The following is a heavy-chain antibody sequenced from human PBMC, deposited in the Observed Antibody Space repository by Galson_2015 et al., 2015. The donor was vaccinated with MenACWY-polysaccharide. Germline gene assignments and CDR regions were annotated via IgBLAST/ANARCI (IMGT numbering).Heavy chain of an antibody. Sequence: QWGAVIWFDGSNKYYADPVRGRFTISRDNSKNTLYLQMNSLRVEDTAVYYCGRDDGYYRVDYWGQGTLVTVSS. CDR2: IWFDGSNK. D-gene: IGHD5-18*01. J-gene: IGHJ4*02. CDR3: GRDDGYYRVDY. V-gene: IGHV3-33*01.